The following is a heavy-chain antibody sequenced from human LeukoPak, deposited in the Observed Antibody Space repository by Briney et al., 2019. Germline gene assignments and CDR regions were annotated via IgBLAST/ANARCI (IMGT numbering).Heavy chain of an antibody. Sequence: PSETLSLTCTVSGGSISSGSYYWSWIRQPAGKGLEWIGRIYTSGSTNYNPSLKSRVTISVDTSKNQFSLKLSSVTAADTAVYYCARCRLLYESLPWWFDPWSQGTLVTVSS. CDR2: IYTSGST. D-gene: IGHD2-2*02. CDR3: ARCRLLYESLPWWFDP. J-gene: IGHJ5*02. V-gene: IGHV4-61*02. CDR1: GGSISSGSYY.